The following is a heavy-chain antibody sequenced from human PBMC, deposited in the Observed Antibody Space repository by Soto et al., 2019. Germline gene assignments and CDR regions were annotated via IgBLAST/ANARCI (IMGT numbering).Heavy chain of an antibody. CDR3: TKELAFCGGDCQVGHYGMDV. Sequence: ETLSLTCTVSGGSISSSSYYWGWVRQAPGKGLEWVSGISGSGASTYYADSVKGRFTISRDNSKNTLYLQMNSLRAEDTAVYYCTKELAFCGGDCQVGHYGMDVWGQGTTVTVSS. J-gene: IGHJ6*02. CDR1: GGSISSSSYY. V-gene: IGHV3-23*01. CDR2: ISGSGAST. D-gene: IGHD2-21*02.